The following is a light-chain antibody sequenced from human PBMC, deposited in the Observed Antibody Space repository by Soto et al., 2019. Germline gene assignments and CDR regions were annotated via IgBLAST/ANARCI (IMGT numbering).Light chain of an antibody. CDR1: QGISNY. Sequence: DIQLTQSPSSLSASVGDRVTITCRASQGISNYLAWYQQKPGKVPKLLIYAASTLQSGVPSRFSGSGSGTEFTLTISSLQPDDFATYYCQQYNSYPTFGQGTKVDIK. CDR2: AAS. CDR3: QQYNSYPT. V-gene: IGKV1-27*01. J-gene: IGKJ1*01.